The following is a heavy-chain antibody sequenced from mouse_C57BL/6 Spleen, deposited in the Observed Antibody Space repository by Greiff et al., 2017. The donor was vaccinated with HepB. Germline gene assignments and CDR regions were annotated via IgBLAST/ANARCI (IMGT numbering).Heavy chain of an antibody. V-gene: IGHV1-76*01. D-gene: IGHD1-1*01. CDR1: GYTFTDYY. Sequence: VKLMESGAELVRPGASVKLSCKASGYTFTDYYINWVKQRPGQGLEWIARIYPGSGNTYYNEKFKGKATLTAEKSSSTAYMQLSSLTSEDSAVYFCARTYYGSSFAWFAYWGQGTLVTVSA. J-gene: IGHJ3*01. CDR3: ARTYYGSSFAWFAY. CDR2: IYPGSGNT.